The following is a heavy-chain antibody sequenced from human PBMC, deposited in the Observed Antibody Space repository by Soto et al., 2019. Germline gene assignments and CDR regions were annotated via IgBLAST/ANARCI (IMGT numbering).Heavy chain of an antibody. Sequence: QVQLVQSGAEVKKPGSWVKVSCKASGGTFSSYTSSWVRQAPGQGLEWMGRIIPILGIANYAQKFQGRVTITADKSTSTAYMELSSLRSEDTAVYYCARGLVATAGPFDYWGQGTLVTVSS. J-gene: IGHJ4*02. CDR1: GGTFSSYT. CDR2: IIPILGIA. D-gene: IGHD5-12*01. V-gene: IGHV1-69*02. CDR3: ARGLVATAGPFDY.